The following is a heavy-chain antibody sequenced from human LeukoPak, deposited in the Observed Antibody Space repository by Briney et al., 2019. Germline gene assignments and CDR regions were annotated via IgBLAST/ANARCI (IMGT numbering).Heavy chain of an antibody. V-gene: IGHV1-18*01. CDR2: ISASDGTT. Sequence: ASVKVSCKASGYSFSIYGITWARQAPGQGFEYLGWISASDGTTNYAQKVQDRVTMTTDTSTSTAYFELRSLRSEDTAVYYCARCGVAVTTHFSHWGQGTLVTVSS. D-gene: IGHD4-17*01. J-gene: IGHJ4*02. CDR3: ARCGVAVTTHFSH. CDR1: GYSFSIYG.